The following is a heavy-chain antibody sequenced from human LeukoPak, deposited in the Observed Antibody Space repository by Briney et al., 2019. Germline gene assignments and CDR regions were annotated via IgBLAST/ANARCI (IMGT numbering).Heavy chain of an antibody. Sequence: SKTLSLTCTVSGDSITNNNCYWGWVRQPPGKGLEWIASIYYSGSSYYNPSLKSRVTMSVDTSKNQFSLNLNSVTAADTAVYYCARAPHFFDTSGSRYYFDYWGQGALVTVSS. CDR2: IYYSGSS. CDR1: GDSITNNNCY. D-gene: IGHD3-22*01. CDR3: ARAPHFFDTSGSRYYFDY. J-gene: IGHJ4*02. V-gene: IGHV4-39*07.